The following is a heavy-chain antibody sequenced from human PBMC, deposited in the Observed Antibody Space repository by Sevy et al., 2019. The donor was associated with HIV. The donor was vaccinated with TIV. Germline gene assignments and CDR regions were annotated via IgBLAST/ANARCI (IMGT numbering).Heavy chain of an antibody. Sequence: GGSLRLSCAASGFIFSNAWMSWVRQAPGKGLEWVGRIKSKTDSGTTDYAAPVKGRFTISRNDSKNTLYLQMTSLRAEETAVYYCTTVPFTMIPSWGQGTLVTVSS. V-gene: IGHV3-15*01. CDR3: TTVPFTMIPS. CDR1: GFIFSNAW. D-gene: IGHD3-22*01. J-gene: IGHJ5*02. CDR2: IKSKTDSGTT.